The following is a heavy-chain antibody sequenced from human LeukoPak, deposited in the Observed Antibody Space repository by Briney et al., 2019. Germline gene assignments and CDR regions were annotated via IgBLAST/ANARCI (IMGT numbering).Heavy chain of an antibody. CDR2: IIPIFGTA. Sequence: GAPVKVSCKASGGTFSSYAISWVRQAPGQGLEWMGGIIPIFGTANYAQKFQGRVTITTDESTSTAYMELSSLRSEDTAVYYCARDRYSSSWYYLDYWGQGTLVTVSS. V-gene: IGHV1-69*05. D-gene: IGHD6-13*01. CDR3: ARDRYSSSWYYLDY. CDR1: GGTFSSYA. J-gene: IGHJ4*02.